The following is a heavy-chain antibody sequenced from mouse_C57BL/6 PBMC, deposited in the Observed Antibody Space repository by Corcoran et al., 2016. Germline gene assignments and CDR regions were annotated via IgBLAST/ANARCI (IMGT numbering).Heavy chain of an antibody. J-gene: IGHJ1*03. CDR2: INTYSGVP. Sequence: QIQLVQSGPELKKPGEKVKISCKASGYTFTTYGMSWVKQAPGKGLKWMGWINTYSGVPTYADDFKGRFAFSLETSASTAYLQINNLKNEDTATYFCARGAYSNYLYWYFDVWGTGTTVTVSS. CDR1: GYTFTTYG. V-gene: IGHV9-3*01. CDR3: ARGAYSNYLYWYFDV. D-gene: IGHD2-5*01.